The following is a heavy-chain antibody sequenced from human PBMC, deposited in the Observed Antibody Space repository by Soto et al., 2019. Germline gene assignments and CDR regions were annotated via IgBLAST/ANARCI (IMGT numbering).Heavy chain of an antibody. V-gene: IGHV1-69*13. CDR2: ILPVSAPP. Sequence: SVKVSCKASGGTLNNYAINWVRQAPGQGLEWMGGILPVSAPPDYAQKFQGRVSITADHSTSTVYMELSRLKSDDTAVYFCATDSNYDVSNSFWGQGTLVTVPS. D-gene: IGHD3-3*01. J-gene: IGHJ4*02. CDR3: ATDSNYDVSNSF. CDR1: GGTLNNYA.